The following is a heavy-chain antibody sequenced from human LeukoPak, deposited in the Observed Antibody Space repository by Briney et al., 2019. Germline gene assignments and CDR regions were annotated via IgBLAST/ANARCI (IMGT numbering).Heavy chain of an antibody. Sequence: GGSLRLSYAASGFTFSDYYMSWIRQAPGKGLEWVSYICSSGSTIYYADAVKRQFTSSRDNAKNSLYLQMNSLRAEDTAVYYCLRGSHLSDNWFDPWGQGTLVTVSS. D-gene: IGHD3-10*01. CDR3: LRGSHLSDNWFDP. V-gene: IGHV3-11*01. J-gene: IGHJ5*02. CDR1: GFTFSDYY. CDR2: ICSSGSTI.